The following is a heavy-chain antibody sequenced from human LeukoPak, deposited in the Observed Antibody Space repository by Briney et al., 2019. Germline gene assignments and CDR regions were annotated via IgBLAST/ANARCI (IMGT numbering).Heavy chain of an antibody. J-gene: IGHJ2*01. CDR1: GGTFSSYG. V-gene: IGHV1-69*04. CDR2: IIPILGII. D-gene: IGHD6-6*01. CDR3: AGPLKSIAARYFDR. Sequence: ASVKVSCKASGGTFSSYGISWVRQAPGQGLEWMGRIIPILGIINYAQKFQGRVTITADKSTSTAYMELSSLRSEDTAVYYCAGPLKSIAARYFDRWGSGTLVTVSS.